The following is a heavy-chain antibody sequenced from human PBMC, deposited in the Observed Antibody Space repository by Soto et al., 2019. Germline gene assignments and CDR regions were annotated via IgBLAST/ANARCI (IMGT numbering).Heavy chain of an antibody. CDR1: GGSVRSGSYY. D-gene: IGHD5-18*01. Sequence: PSETLSLTYTVSGGSVRSGSYYWVWIRQPPGKGLEWIGYIYYSGSTNYNPSLKSRVTISVDTSKNQFSLKLSSVTAADTAVYYCARDRGYSYGDFDYWGQGTLVTVSS. CDR3: ARDRGYSYGDFDY. J-gene: IGHJ4*02. V-gene: IGHV4-61*01. CDR2: IYYSGST.